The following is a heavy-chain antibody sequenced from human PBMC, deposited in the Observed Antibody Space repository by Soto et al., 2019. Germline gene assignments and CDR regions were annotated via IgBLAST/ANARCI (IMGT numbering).Heavy chain of an antibody. CDR1: GGSISSSSYY. CDR3: AGHFLIRTTMILGVISVPDYVDV. V-gene: IGHV4-39*01. CDR2: IYYSGST. D-gene: IGHD3-10*01. Sequence: QLQLQESGPGLVKPSETLSLTCTVSGGSISSSSYYWGWIRQPPGKGLEWIGSIYYSGSTYYNPSLKSRVTISVDTSKNQFSLKLSSVTAADAAVYYCAGHFLIRTTMILGVISVPDYVDVWGKGTTVTVSS. J-gene: IGHJ6*03.